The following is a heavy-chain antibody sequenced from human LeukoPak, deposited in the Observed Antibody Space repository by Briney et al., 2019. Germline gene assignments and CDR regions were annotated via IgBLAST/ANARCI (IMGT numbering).Heavy chain of an antibody. CDR1: GYTFTSYH. CDR2: LNPYTGGT. Sequence: GASVKVSCKASGYTFTSYHVHWVRRAPGQGLEWVAVLNPYTGGTTYAPKFQGRVTTTRDTSTTTVYMELTSLRSEDTAVYYCAKDNGDWAVDYWGPGTLVIVSP. V-gene: IGHV1-46*01. CDR3: AKDNGDWAVDY. D-gene: IGHD2-21*01. J-gene: IGHJ4*02.